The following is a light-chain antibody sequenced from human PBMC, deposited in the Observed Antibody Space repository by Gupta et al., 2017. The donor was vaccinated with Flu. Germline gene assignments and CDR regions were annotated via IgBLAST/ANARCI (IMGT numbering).Light chain of an antibody. CDR2: HLN. CDR1: ANSLCHSDS. CDR3: CLLFGGSGHWL. J-gene: IGLJ3*02. V-gene: IGLV2-11*01. Sequence: QSPLTQPRSVSGSPGKSVTMACIGAANSLCHSDSVSWLHQPPGKAPQLIISHLNRRPAGVSDRLSASKSGPTAFLTISGLHLDDEGDYYCCLLFGGSGHWLFGAGTKVTVL.